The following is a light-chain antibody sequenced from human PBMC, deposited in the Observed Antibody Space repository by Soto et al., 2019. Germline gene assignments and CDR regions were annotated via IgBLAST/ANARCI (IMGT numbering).Light chain of an antibody. CDR3: SSYTSSSTLA. Sequence: QSVLTQPASVSGSPGQSITISCTGTSSDVGGYNYVSWYQQHPGKAPKLMIYEVSNRPPGVSNRFSGSKSGNTASLTISGLQAEDEADYYCSSYTSSSTLAFGTGTKVTV. V-gene: IGLV2-14*01. CDR2: EVS. CDR1: SSDVGGYNY. J-gene: IGLJ1*01.